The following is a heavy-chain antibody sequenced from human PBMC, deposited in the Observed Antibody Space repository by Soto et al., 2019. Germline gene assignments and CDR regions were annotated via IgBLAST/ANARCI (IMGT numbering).Heavy chain of an antibody. V-gene: IGHV1-69*01. CDR3: ARAGCSGGSCYVLSPLFDP. D-gene: IGHD2-15*01. Sequence: QVQLVQSGAEVKKPGSSVKVSCKASGGTFSSYAISWVRLAPGQGLEWMGGIITIFCTANYAQKFQGRVTITTDESTSTAYMQLSSLRSEDTAVYYCARAGCSGGSCYVLSPLFDPGGQGTLVTVSS. CDR2: IITIFCTA. CDR1: GGTFSSYA. J-gene: IGHJ5*02.